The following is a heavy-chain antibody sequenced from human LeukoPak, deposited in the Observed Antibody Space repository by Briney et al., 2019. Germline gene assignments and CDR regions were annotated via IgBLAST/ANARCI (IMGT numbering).Heavy chain of an antibody. D-gene: IGHD3-16*01. CDR3: AKHGLRSGTYVIDY. J-gene: IGHJ4*02. Sequence: GGSLRLSCAASGFTFSSYGMHWVRQAPGKGLEWVTFIRNDGSDKYYADSVRGRFTISRDNSKTTVYLQMNSLRVEDTAIYYCAKHGLRSGTYVIDYWGQGTLVTVSS. CDR1: GFTFSSYG. V-gene: IGHV3-30*02. CDR2: IRNDGSDK.